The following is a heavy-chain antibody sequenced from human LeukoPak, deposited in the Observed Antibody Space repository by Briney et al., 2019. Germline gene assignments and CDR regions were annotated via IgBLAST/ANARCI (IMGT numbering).Heavy chain of an antibody. V-gene: IGHV3-7*01. CDR1: GVTFSSFW. CDR3: ATRAYCGGDCYSYDH. Sequence: GGSLRLSCAASGVTFSSFWMSWVRQAPGKGLQWVANIKQDGSERYYVDSVKGRFTISRDNAKNSLYLQMISLRAEDTAVYYCATRAYCGGDCYSYDHWGQGTLVTVPS. D-gene: IGHD2-21*02. CDR2: IKQDGSER. J-gene: IGHJ4*02.